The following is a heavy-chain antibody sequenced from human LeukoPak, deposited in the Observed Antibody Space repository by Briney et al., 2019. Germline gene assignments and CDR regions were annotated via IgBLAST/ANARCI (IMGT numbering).Heavy chain of an antibody. D-gene: IGHD2-2*01. J-gene: IGHJ6*02. CDR3: ARDYSSTSHYYYYGMDV. CDR1: GGSISSYY. Sequence: SPSETLSLTCTVSGGSISSYYWSWIRQPPGKGLEWIGYIYYSGSTNYNPSLKSRVTISVDTSKNQFSLKLSSVTAADTAVYYCARDYSSTSHYYYYGMDVWGQGTTVTVSS. CDR2: IYYSGST. V-gene: IGHV4-59*01.